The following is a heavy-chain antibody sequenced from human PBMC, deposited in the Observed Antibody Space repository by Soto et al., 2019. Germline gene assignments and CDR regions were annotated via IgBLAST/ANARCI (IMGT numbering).Heavy chain of an antibody. CDR3: AADRRPTDHYNWVEP. Sequence: SRKVSCKTSGLTLENSAIQWVRQARGHRLEWIGWIVVGTGSTNYAQKFQERVSITRDMSTNTAFMELSSLISDDTAVYFCAADRRPTDHYNWVEPWG. D-gene: IGHD1-20*01. CDR2: IVVGTGST. CDR1: GLTLENSA. V-gene: IGHV1-58*02. J-gene: IGHJ5*02.